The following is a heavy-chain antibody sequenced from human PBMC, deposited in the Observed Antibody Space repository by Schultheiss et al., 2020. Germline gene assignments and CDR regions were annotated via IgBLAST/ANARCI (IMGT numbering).Heavy chain of an antibody. D-gene: IGHD3-16*01. CDR2: IYYSGST. V-gene: IGHV4-59*01. CDR3: ARGWGSYYYYYGMDV. J-gene: IGHJ6*02. Sequence: SETLSLTCTVSGGSISSYYWSWIRQPPGKGLEWIGYIYYSGSTNYNPSLKSRVTISVDTSKNQFSLKLSSVTAADTAVYYCARGWGSYYYYYGMDVWGQGTTVTV. CDR1: GGSISSYY.